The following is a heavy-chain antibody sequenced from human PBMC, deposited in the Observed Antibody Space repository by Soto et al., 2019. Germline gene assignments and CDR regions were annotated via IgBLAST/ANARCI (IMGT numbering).Heavy chain of an antibody. J-gene: IGHJ5*02. CDR2: IHHSGSI. CDR3: ARQERFGNWFAP. D-gene: IGHD1-26*01. Sequence: KSSETLSLTCIVSGGSISSSSYFWGWVRQPPGKGLEWIGNIHHSGSIHYNPSLKSRVTISVAMSKNQFSLRLSSVTAADTAVYCCARQERFGNWFAPWGQGTLVTVSS. CDR1: GGSISSSSYF. V-gene: IGHV4-39*01.